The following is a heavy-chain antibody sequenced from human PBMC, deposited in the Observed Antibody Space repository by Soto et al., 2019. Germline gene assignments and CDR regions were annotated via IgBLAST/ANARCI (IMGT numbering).Heavy chain of an antibody. CDR2: IKSKTDGGTT. CDR1: GFTFSNAW. Sequence: PGGSLRLSCAASGFTFSNAWMSWVRQAPGKGLEWVGRIKSKTDGGTTDYAAPVKGRFTISRDDSKNTLYLQMNSLKTEDTAVYYCPTDPEDYGDYGWFDPWGQGTLVTVS. J-gene: IGHJ5*02. CDR3: PTDPEDYGDYGWFDP. D-gene: IGHD4-17*01. V-gene: IGHV3-15*01.